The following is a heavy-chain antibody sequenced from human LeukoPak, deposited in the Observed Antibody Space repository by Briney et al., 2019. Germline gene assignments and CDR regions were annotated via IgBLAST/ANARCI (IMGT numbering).Heavy chain of an antibody. V-gene: IGHV5-51*01. CDR3: ARHSATRGSGYNGVGY. Sequence: GESLQISCQGSGYSFPNYWIGWVRPLPGKGLEWMGIIYPDDSDTRYSPSFQGQVTISVDKSISTAYLQWSSLKASDTAMYYCARHSATRGSGYNGVGYWGQGTLVTVSS. CDR1: GYSFPNYW. J-gene: IGHJ4*02. D-gene: IGHD5-24*01. CDR2: IYPDDSDT.